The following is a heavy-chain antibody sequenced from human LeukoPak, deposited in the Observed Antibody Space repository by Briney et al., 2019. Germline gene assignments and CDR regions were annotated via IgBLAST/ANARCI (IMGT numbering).Heavy chain of an antibody. CDR2: ISAYNGNT. CDR3: ARDALGIAAAGTGSYFQH. V-gene: IGHV1-18*01. D-gene: IGHD6-13*01. CDR1: GYTFTSYG. J-gene: IGHJ1*01. Sequence: ASVKVSCKASGYTFTSYGISWERQAPGQALEWMGWISAYNGNTNYAQKLQGRVTMTTDTSTSTAYMELRSLRSDDTAVYYCARDALGIAAAGTGSYFQHWGQGTLVTVSS.